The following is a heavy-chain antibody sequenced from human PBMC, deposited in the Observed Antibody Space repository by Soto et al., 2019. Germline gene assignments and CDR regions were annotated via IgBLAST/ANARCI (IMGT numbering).Heavy chain of an antibody. Sequence: SVKVSCKASGGTFSSYAISWVRQAPGQGLEWMGGIIPIFGTANYAQKFQGRVTITADESTSTAYMELSSLRSEDTAVYYCARSPYIAVAGPYFDYWGQGTLVTVSS. CDR3: ARSPYIAVAGPYFDY. J-gene: IGHJ4*02. CDR1: GGTFSSYA. V-gene: IGHV1-69*13. CDR2: IIPIFGTA. D-gene: IGHD6-19*01.